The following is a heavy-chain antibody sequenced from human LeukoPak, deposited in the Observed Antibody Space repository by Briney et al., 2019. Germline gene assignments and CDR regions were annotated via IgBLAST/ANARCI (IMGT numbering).Heavy chain of an antibody. V-gene: IGHV1-24*01. CDR1: GYSLTELS. CDR3: ARGRKILAEFDY. J-gene: IGHJ4*02. D-gene: IGHD6-13*01. Sequence: ASVKVSCKVSGYSLTELSMDWVRQAPGKWLELMGGFDPEDGETIYAQKFQGRVTMTEDTSTDTAYMELSSLRSEDTAVYYCARGRKILAEFDYWGQGTLVTVSS. CDR2: FDPEDGET.